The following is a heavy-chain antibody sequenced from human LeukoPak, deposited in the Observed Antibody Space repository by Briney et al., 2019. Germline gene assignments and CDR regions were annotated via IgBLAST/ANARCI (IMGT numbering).Heavy chain of an antibody. D-gene: IGHD2-15*01. V-gene: IGHV1-46*02. Sequence: GESLKISCKESDHTLNIYWIAWVRQAPGEGLEWMGLISPTAGTTVYAQNFQGRVTMTTDTSTSTAFLEVSGLTSADTAVYYYARDPRFHESGGHDYWGQGTLVAVSS. CDR1: DHTLNIYW. J-gene: IGHJ4*02. CDR2: ISPTAGTT. CDR3: ARDPRFHESGGHDY.